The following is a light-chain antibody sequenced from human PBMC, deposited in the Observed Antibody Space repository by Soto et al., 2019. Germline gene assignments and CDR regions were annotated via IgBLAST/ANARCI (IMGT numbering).Light chain of an antibody. CDR2: QDT. Sequence: SYELTQPPSVSVSPGQTASITCSGDKLGDKYASWYQQRPGQSPVLVILQDTKRPSGIPERFSGSNSGNTATLTISGTQTMDEADYYCQAWDSSTYVFGPGTKVTVL. J-gene: IGLJ1*01. CDR3: QAWDSSTYV. CDR1: KLGDKY. V-gene: IGLV3-1*01.